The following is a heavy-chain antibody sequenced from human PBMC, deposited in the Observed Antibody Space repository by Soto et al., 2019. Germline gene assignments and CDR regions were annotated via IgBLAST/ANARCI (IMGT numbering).Heavy chain of an antibody. Sequence: PGGSLRLSCAASGFTFSSYDMHWVRQATGKGLEWASAIGTAGDTYYPGSVKGRFTISRENAKHSLYLQMNSLRAGDTAVYYCAREQYCSSTSCHPRAFDIWGQGTMVTVSS. J-gene: IGHJ3*02. CDR2: IGTAGDT. D-gene: IGHD2-2*01. CDR3: AREQYCSSTSCHPRAFDI. V-gene: IGHV3-13*01. CDR1: GFTFSSYD.